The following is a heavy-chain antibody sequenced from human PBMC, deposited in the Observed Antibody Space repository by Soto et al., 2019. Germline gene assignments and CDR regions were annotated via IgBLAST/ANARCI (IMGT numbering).Heavy chain of an antibody. CDR3: ARGGSYYAH. CDR1: GNTHTIYF. D-gene: IGHD3-10*01. V-gene: IGHV1-2*02. Sequence: ASVKVSCKASGNTHTIYFIHWLRQARGQGLEWMGWINSVSGGTNYAHKFQGRVTMTRDTSTTTAFMELSGLRSDDTAVYFCARGGSYYAHWGQGTLVTVSS. CDR2: INSVSGGT. J-gene: IGHJ4*02.